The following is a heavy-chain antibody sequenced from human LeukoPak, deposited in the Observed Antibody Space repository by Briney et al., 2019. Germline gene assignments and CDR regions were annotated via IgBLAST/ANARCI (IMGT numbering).Heavy chain of an antibody. CDR1: GFTFDDYA. CDR3: AKSRREYDFWSVYFDY. V-gene: IGHV3-43*02. D-gene: IGHD3-3*01. J-gene: IGHJ4*02. CDR2: ISGDGGST. Sequence: GGSLRLSCAASGFTFDDYAMHWVRQAPGKGLEWVSLISGDGGSTYYADSVKGRFTISRDNSKNSLYLQMNSLRTEDTALYYCAKSRREYDFWSVYFDYWDQGTLVTVSS.